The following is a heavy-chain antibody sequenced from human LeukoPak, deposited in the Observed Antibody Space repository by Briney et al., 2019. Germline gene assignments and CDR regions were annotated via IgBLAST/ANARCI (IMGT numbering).Heavy chain of an antibody. D-gene: IGHD6-13*01. Sequence: LETLSPTCTVSGGSISTSSYYWGWIRQPPGKGLEWIGTLHYSGSTYHNPSLKSRVTISVDTSKNRFSLKLSSLTVADTAVYYCARHRAADPSDAFDIWGQGTMVTVS. CDR1: GGSISTSSYY. CDR2: LHYSGST. V-gene: IGHV4-39*01. CDR3: ARHRAADPSDAFDI. J-gene: IGHJ3*02.